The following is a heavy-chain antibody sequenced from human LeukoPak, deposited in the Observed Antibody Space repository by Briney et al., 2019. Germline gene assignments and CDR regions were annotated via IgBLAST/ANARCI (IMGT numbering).Heavy chain of an antibody. V-gene: IGHV4-59*01. CDR2: ISYSGST. Sequence: SETLSLTCTVSSGSISSYYWSWIRQPPGKGLEWIGYISYSGSTNYNPSLKSRVAISVDTSKNQFSLKLSSATAAATAVYYCARAADSWTGYYQGFDYWGQGTLVTVSS. J-gene: IGHJ4*02. CDR3: ARAADSWTGYYQGFDY. CDR1: SGSISSYY. D-gene: IGHD3/OR15-3a*01.